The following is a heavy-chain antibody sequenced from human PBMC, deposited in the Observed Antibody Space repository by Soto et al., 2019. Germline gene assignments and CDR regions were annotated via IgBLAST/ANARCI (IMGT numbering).Heavy chain of an antibody. J-gene: IGHJ4*02. D-gene: IGHD5-18*01. Sequence: ASVKVSCKASGYTFTSYYMHWVRQAPGQGLEWMGIINPSGGSTSYAQKFQGRVTMTRDTSTSTVYMELSSLRSEDTAVYYCARDRRGYSYGNNGLKYWGQGTLVSVS. CDR2: INPSGGST. V-gene: IGHV1-46*01. CDR3: ARDRRGYSYGNNGLKY. CDR1: GYTFTSYY.